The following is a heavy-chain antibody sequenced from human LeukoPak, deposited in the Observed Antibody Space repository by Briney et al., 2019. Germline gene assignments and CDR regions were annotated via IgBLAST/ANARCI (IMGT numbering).Heavy chain of an antibody. D-gene: IGHD4-17*01. J-gene: IGHJ3*02. Sequence: GGSLRLSCAASGFTVSSNYMSWVRQAPGKGLEWVSVIYSGGSTHYADSVKGRFTISRDNSKNTLYLQMNSLRAEDTAVYYCARVLRDYGDYIPPGAFDIWGQGTMVTVSS. CDR3: ARVLRDYGDYIPPGAFDI. V-gene: IGHV3-66*01. CDR2: IYSGGST. CDR1: GFTVSSNY.